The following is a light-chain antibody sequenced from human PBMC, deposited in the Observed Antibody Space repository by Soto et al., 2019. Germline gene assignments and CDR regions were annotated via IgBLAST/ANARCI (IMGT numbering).Light chain of an antibody. J-gene: IGKJ4*01. CDR1: QSISSW. CDR2: KAS. CDR3: QQYNTYPLT. Sequence: DIQMTQSPSTLSASVGDRVTITCRASQSISSWLAWYQQKPGKAPQLLIYKASGLESGVPSRFSGSGSGTEFTLTISTLQPDDFATYYCQQYNTYPLTFGGGTKVEIK. V-gene: IGKV1-5*03.